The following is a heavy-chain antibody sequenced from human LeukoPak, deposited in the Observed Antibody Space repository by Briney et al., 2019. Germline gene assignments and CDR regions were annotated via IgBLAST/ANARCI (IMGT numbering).Heavy chain of an antibody. D-gene: IGHD3-22*01. V-gene: IGHV3-9*01. Sequence: GGSLRLSCAASGFTFNDHAMYWIRQAPGKGLEWVSGINWNSDNIGYADSVKGRFTISRDDAKNSLFLQMNSLRTEDTALYYCARASYYYDTTGLGAVDIWGQGTMVTVSS. CDR3: ARASYYYDTTGLGAVDI. CDR1: GFTFNDHA. J-gene: IGHJ3*02. CDR2: INWNSDNI.